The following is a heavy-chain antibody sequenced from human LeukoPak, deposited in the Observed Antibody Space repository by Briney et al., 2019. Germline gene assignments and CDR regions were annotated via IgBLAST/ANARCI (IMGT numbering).Heavy chain of an antibody. D-gene: IGHD3-22*01. CDR1: GGTFSSYA. Sequence: SVKVSCKASGGTFSSYAISWVRQAPGQGLEWMGGIIPIFGTANYAQKFQGRVTITADESASTAYMELSSLRSEDTAVYYCARDPGAEYYDSSGYYWFDPWGQGTLVTVSS. J-gene: IGHJ5*02. CDR3: ARDPGAEYYDSSGYYWFDP. CDR2: IIPIFGTA. V-gene: IGHV1-69*13.